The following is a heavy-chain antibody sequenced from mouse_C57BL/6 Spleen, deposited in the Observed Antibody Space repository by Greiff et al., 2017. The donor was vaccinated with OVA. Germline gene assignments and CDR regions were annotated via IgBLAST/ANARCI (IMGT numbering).Heavy chain of an antibody. V-gene: IGHV1-42*01. J-gene: IGHJ4*01. Sequence: VQLQQSGPELVKPGASVKISCKASGYSFTGYYMNWVKQSPEKSLEWIGEINPSTGGTTYNQKFKAKATLTVDKSSSTAYMQLKSLTSEDSAVYYCANGDYGYAMDYWGQGTSVTVSS. CDR2: INPSTGGT. D-gene: IGHD2-13*01. CDR3: ANGDYGYAMDY. CDR1: GYSFTGYY.